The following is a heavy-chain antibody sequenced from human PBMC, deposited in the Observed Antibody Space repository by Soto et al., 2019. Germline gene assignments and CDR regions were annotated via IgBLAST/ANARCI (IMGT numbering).Heavy chain of an antibody. Sequence: SLKVSCKASGGTFSSYAISWVRQALGQALEWMGGIIPIFGTANYAQKFQGRVTITADKSTSTAYMELSSLRSEDTAVYYCVFGSQGGSRWSKRYYHDGMDVWG. CDR3: VFGSQGGSRWSKRYYHDGMDV. V-gene: IGHV1-69*06. J-gene: IGHJ6*02. D-gene: IGHD6-6*01. CDR2: IIPIFGTA. CDR1: GGTFSSYA.